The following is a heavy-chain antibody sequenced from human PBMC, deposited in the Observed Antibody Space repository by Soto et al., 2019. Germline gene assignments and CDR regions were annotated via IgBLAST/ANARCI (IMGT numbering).Heavy chain of an antibody. CDR1: GFMFNTYG. Sequence: QVLLVESGGGVVQPGTSLRLSCAASGFMFNTYGMHWVRQAPGKGLEWVAGIWYDGSNKYYADSVKGRFTISRDNSKNTRFLQMNSLRAEDTAVYYCARLGYYFDSTNSVGNYWGQGTLVTVSS. D-gene: IGHD3-22*01. CDR2: IWYDGSNK. CDR3: ARLGYYFDSTNSVGNY. J-gene: IGHJ4*02. V-gene: IGHV3-33*01.